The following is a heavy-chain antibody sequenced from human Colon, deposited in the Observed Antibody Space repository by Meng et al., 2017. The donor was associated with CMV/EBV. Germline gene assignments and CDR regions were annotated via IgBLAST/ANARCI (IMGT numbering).Heavy chain of an antibody. V-gene: IGHV3-30-3*01. CDR3: AGSYDSSTY. J-gene: IGHJ4*02. CDR2: ISYDGSNK. CDR1: GFTFSSYA. Sequence: GGSLRLSCAASGFTFSSYAMHWVRQAPGKGLEWVAVISYDGSNKYYADSVKGRFTISRDNAKNSLYLQMNSLRAEDTAVYYCAGSYDSSTYWGQGTLVTVSS. D-gene: IGHD3-22*01.